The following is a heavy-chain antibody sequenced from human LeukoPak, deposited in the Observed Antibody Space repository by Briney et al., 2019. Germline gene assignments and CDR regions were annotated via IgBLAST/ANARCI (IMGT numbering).Heavy chain of an antibody. D-gene: IGHD3-9*01. J-gene: IGHJ5*02. V-gene: IGHV4-59*01. Sequence: SETLSLTCTVSGGSISSYYWSWIRQPPGKGLEWIGYIYYSGSTNYNPSLKSRVTISVDTSKNQFSLKLSSVTAADTAVYYCARGGELRYFDWFAEDNWFDPWGQGTLVTVSS. CDR1: GGSISSYY. CDR2: IYYSGST. CDR3: ARGGELRYFDWFAEDNWFDP.